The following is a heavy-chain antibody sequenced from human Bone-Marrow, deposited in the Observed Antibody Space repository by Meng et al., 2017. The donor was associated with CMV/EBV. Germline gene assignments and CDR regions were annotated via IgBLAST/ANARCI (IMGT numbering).Heavy chain of an antibody. D-gene: IGHD6-13*01. V-gene: IGHV5-51*01. CDR2: IYPGDSDT. CDR3: ARHARAGTSGETDY. CDR1: GYSFTSYW. Sequence: GGSLRLSCKGSGYSFTSYWIGWVRQMPGKGLEWMGIIYPGDSDTRYSPSFQGQVTISADKSISTAYLQWSSLKASDTAMYYCARHARAGTSGETDYWGQGNLVNFSS. J-gene: IGHJ4*02.